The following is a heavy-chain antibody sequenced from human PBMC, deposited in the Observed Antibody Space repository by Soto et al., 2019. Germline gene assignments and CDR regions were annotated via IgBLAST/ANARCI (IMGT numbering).Heavy chain of an antibody. D-gene: IGHD6-19*01. J-gene: IGHJ2*01. CDR3: ARDPSKGSSGWYLLYWYFDL. CDR2: IKQDGSEK. V-gene: IGHV3-7*01. Sequence: EVQLVESGGGLVQPGGSLRLSCAASGFTFSSYWMSWVRQAPGKGLEWVANIKQDGSEKYYVDSVKGRFTISRDNAKNSLYLKMNSLRAEDTAVYYCARDPSKGSSGWYLLYWYFDLWGRGTLVTVSS. CDR1: GFTFSSYW.